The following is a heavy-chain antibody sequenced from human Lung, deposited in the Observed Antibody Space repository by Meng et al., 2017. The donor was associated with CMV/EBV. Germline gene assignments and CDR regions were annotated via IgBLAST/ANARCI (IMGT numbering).Heavy chain of an antibody. D-gene: IGHD2-2*02. J-gene: IGHJ2*01. Sequence: VQLGISCAVSKKPVGSEMVSSKASVNTSSKDAGNRVRQSPVQGVRWMAWKNPQSGNRTNAQGCTGRFVLSSDTSVGTANVQISSLNAEDTAVYNCARGGLYPYSSGFHWYFDLWGHGTLVTVSS. CDR3: ARGGLYPYSSGFHWYFDL. CDR2: KNPQSGNR. V-gene: IGHV7-4-1*02. CDR1: VNTSSKDA.